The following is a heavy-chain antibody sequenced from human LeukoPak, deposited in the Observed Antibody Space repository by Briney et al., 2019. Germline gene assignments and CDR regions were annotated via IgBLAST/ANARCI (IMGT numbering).Heavy chain of an antibody. CDR2: IYTSGST. V-gene: IGHV4-4*07. CDR1: GGSISSYY. Sequence: SETLSLTCTVSGGSISSYYWSWIRQPAGKGLEWIGRIYTSGSTNYNPSLKSRVTMSVDTSKNQFSLKLSSVTAADTAVYYCARARLLRYFDWLLSSPSDYWGQGTLVTVSS. CDR3: ARARLLRYFDWLLSSPSDY. J-gene: IGHJ4*02. D-gene: IGHD3-9*01.